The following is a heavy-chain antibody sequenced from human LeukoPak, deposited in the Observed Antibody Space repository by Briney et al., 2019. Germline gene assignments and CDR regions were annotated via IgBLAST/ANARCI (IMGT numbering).Heavy chain of an antibody. Sequence: PGGSLRLSCAASGFTFSSYSMNWVRQAPGKGLEWVSSISSSSSYIYYADSVKGRFTISRDNAKNSLYLRMNSLRAEDTAVYYCARDGDYEITFGGVIAPYYFDYWGQGTLVTVSS. J-gene: IGHJ4*02. V-gene: IGHV3-21*01. CDR3: ARDGDYEITFGGVIAPYYFDY. D-gene: IGHD3-16*02. CDR2: ISSSSSYI. CDR1: GFTFSSYS.